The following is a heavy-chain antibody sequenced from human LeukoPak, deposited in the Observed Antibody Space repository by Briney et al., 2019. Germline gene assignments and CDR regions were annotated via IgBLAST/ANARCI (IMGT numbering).Heavy chain of an antibody. Sequence: LGEALKISCKGSGYSFTSYWIGWVRQMPGKGLEWMGIIYPVDSDTRYSPSFQGQVTISADKSIRTAYLQWSSLKASDTAMYYCARNIGPADSSGYYLAGDYWGQGTLVTVSS. CDR1: GYSFTSYW. V-gene: IGHV5-51*01. CDR3: ARNIGPADSSGYYLAGDY. J-gene: IGHJ4*02. CDR2: IYPVDSDT. D-gene: IGHD3-22*01.